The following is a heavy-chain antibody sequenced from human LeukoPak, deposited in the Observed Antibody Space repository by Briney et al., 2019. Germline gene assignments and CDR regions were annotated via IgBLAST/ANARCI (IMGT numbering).Heavy chain of an antibody. Sequence: SETLSLTCTVSGGSISSSSYYWGWIRQPPGKGLEWIGSIYYSGSTYYNPSLKSRVTISVDTSKNQFSLKLSSVTAADTAVYYCAREAVYYGSGSYYRRGGYFDYWGQGTLVTVSS. J-gene: IGHJ4*02. CDR3: AREAVYYGSGSYYRRGGYFDY. CDR2: IYYSGST. V-gene: IGHV4-39*07. D-gene: IGHD3-10*01. CDR1: GGSISSSSYY.